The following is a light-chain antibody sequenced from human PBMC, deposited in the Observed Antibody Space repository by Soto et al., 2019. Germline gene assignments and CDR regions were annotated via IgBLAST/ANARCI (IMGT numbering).Light chain of an antibody. CDR1: SSDVGGYNY. CDR3: SSYTSTLPV. Sequence: ALTQPASVSGSPGQSITISCTGTSSDVGGYNYVSWYQQHPGKAPKLMIYDDSNRPSGVSNRFSGYKSGNTASLTIFGLQAEDEADYYCSSYTSTLPVFGTGTKVTVL. CDR2: DDS. J-gene: IGLJ1*01. V-gene: IGLV2-14*01.